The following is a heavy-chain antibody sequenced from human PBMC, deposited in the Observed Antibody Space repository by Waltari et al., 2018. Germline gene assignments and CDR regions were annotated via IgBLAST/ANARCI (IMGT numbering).Heavy chain of an antibody. V-gene: IGHV1-3*01. D-gene: IGHD6-19*01. CDR2: INAGNGNT. CDR1: GYTFTSYA. Sequence: QVQLVQSGAEVKKPGASVKVSCKASGYTFTSYAMHWLRQAPGQRLEWMGWINAGNGNTKYSQKFQGRVTITRDTSASTAYMELSSLRSEDTAVYYCARDPIAVAGRDYWGQGTLVTVSS. CDR3: ARDPIAVAGRDY. J-gene: IGHJ4*02.